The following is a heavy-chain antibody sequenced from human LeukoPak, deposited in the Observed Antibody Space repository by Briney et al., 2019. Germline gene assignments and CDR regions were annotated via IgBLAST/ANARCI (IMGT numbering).Heavy chain of an antibody. V-gene: IGHV1-8*01. Sequence: ASVKVSFKASGYTVTSYDFNWVRQATGQRPEWMGWMSPNSGDTGYAQKFQDRVTMTRNPSINTAYMELSSLRSDDTAVYYCARGPPNWGYDYWGPGTLVTVSS. CDR3: ARGPPNWGYDY. CDR1: GYTVTSYD. D-gene: IGHD7-27*01. J-gene: IGHJ4*02. CDR2: MSPNSGDT.